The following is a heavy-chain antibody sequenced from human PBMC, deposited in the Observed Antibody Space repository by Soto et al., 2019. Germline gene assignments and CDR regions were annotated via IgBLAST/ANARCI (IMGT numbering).Heavy chain of an antibody. V-gene: IGHV3-23*01. CDR3: AKGLYYYDSSGYRLFDY. J-gene: IGHJ4*02. Sequence: GGSLRLSCAASGFTFNNYALTWVRQVPGKGLEWVSTISVSGGTTYYADSVKGRFTISRDNSKKTFYLQMNSLRAEDTAVYYCAKGLYYYDSSGYRLFDYWGQGTLVTVSS. CDR2: ISVSGGTT. D-gene: IGHD3-22*01. CDR1: GFTFNNYA.